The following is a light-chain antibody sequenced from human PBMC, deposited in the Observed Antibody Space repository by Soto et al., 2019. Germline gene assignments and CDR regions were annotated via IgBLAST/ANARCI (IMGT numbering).Light chain of an antibody. J-gene: IGKJ1*01. CDR1: QSVSSSY. Sequence: EIVLTQSPGTLSLSPGERATLSCRASQSVSSSYLAWYQQKPGQAPRLLIYGASSRATGIPDRFSGSGSGTDFTLTISRLEPEDFAVYYCQQYGSSLAWGFGQGTKVEIK. V-gene: IGKV3-20*01. CDR2: GAS. CDR3: QQYGSSLAWG.